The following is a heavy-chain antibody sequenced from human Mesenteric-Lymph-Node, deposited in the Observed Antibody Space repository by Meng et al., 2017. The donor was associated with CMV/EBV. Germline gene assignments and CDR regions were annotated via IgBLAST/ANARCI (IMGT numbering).Heavy chain of an antibody. CDR3: AREPSSSTSFYLDY. J-gene: IGHJ4*02. D-gene: IGHD2-2*01. CDR2: ISWNSGSI. CDR1: GFTFDDYA. Sequence: GGSLRLSCAASGFTFDDYAMHWVRQAPGKGLEWVSGISWNSGSIGYADSVKGRFTISRDNAKNSLYLQMNSLRAEDTAVYYCAREPSSSTSFYLDYWGQGTLVTVSS. V-gene: IGHV3-9*01.